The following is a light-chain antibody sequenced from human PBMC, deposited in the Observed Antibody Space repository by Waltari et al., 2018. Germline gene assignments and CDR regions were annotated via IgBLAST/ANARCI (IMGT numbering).Light chain of an antibody. CDR3: HQYGSSPPT. CDR1: QTISGNF. J-gene: IGKJ4*01. V-gene: IGKV3-20*01. Sequence: EIVLTQSPGTLSLSPGERAVLSCKAGQTISGNFLAWYQQKFGQTPRLLITGSSSRATGIPDRFSGSGSGTDFTLIISRLEPEDFAIYYCHQYGSSPPTFGGGTKVEI. CDR2: GSS.